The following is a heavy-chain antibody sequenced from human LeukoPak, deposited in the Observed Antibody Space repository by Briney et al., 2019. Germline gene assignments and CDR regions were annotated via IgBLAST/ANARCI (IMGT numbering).Heavy chain of an antibody. CDR2: IKSKTAGGTT. V-gene: IGHV3-15*01. D-gene: IGHD3-22*01. J-gene: IGHJ5*02. CDR3: AKCSGYYVDNWFDP. Sequence: GGSLRLSCAASGFTFSNAWMSWVRQAPGKGLEWVGRIKSKTAGGTTDYAAPVKGRFTISRDDSQNTLYLQMNSLRAEDTAVYYCAKCSGYYVDNWFDPWGQGTLVSVSS. CDR1: GFTFSNAW.